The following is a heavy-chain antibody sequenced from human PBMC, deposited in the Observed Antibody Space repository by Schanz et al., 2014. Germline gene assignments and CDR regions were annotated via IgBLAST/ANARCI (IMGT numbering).Heavy chain of an antibody. V-gene: IGHV1-69*02. CDR1: GGTFSSYT. CDR3: ARGRGFYDY. Sequence: QVHLVQSGAEVKKPGSSVKVSCKASGGTFSSYTISWMRQAPGQGLEWMGKIIPVLNIATYAQRFQGRVSITADTSTNTAYMELSSLTSEDTAVHYCARGRGFYDYWGQGTLXTVSS. D-gene: IGHD3-10*01. CDR2: IIPVLNIA. J-gene: IGHJ4*02.